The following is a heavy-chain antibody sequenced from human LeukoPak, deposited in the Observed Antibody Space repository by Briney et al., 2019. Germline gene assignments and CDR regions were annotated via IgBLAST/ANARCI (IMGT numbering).Heavy chain of an antibody. CDR1: GFTFNRYN. CDR2: ISTSSSYI. V-gene: IGHV3-21*01. D-gene: IGHD6-13*01. J-gene: IGHJ4*02. Sequence: PGGSLRLSCAASGFTFNRYNMNWVRRAPGKGLEWVSSISTSSSYIYYADSVRGRFTISRDNSKNTLYLQMNSLRIEDTAVFYCAKGPKQLVFVRGYYFDDWGQGTLVTVSS. CDR3: AKGPKQLVFVRGYYFDD.